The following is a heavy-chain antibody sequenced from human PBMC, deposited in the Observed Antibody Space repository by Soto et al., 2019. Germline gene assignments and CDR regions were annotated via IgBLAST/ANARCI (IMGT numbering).Heavy chain of an antibody. D-gene: IGHD2-15*01. V-gene: IGHV4-34*01. Sequence: PSETLSLTCAVYGGSFSGYYWSWIRQPPGKGLEWIGEINHSGSTNYNPSLKSRVTISVDTSKNQFSLKLSSVTAADTAVYYCARVTCCSGGSNWFDPWGQGTLVTVSS. CDR1: GGSFSGYY. CDR2: INHSGST. J-gene: IGHJ5*02. CDR3: ARVTCCSGGSNWFDP.